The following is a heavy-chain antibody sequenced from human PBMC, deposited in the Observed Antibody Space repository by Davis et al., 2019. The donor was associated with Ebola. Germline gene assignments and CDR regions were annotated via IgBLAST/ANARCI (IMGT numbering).Heavy chain of an antibody. Sequence: PGGSLRLSCAASGFTFRSYSMNWVRQAPGKGLEWVSGVSGSGDSTYYADSVKGRFTISRDNSKNTLYLQMNSLRAEDTAVYYCAKGDYIVPGVDYWGQGTLVTVSS. CDR3: AKGDYIVPGVDY. CDR1: GFTFRSYS. D-gene: IGHD2-8*01. J-gene: IGHJ4*02. CDR2: VSGSGDST. V-gene: IGHV3-23*01.